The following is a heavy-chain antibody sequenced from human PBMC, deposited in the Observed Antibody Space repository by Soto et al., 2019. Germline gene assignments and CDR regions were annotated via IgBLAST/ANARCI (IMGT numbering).Heavy chain of an antibody. CDR1: GFTFSSYS. D-gene: IGHD2-15*01. CDR3: ARDPVVVVAATGNWFDP. Sequence: GGSLRLSCAASGFTFSSYSMNWVRQAPGKGLEWVSSISSSSSYIYYADSVKGRFTISRDNAKNSLYLQMNSLRAEDTAVYYCARDPVVVVAATGNWFDPWGQGTLVTLSS. J-gene: IGHJ5*02. V-gene: IGHV3-21*01. CDR2: ISSSSSYI.